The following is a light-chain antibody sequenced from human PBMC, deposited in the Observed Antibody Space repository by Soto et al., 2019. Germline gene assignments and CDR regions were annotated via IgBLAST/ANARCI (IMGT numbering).Light chain of an antibody. CDR1: SSNIGAGYD. J-gene: IGLJ3*02. Sequence: QLVLTQPPLVSGAPGQRVTISCTESSSNIGAGYDVHWYQQLPGTAPKLLIYGNSNRPSGVPDRFSGSKSGTSASLAITGLQAEDEADYYCQSYDSSLSGGVFGGGPKLTVL. V-gene: IGLV1-40*01. CDR3: QSYDSSLSGGV. CDR2: GNS.